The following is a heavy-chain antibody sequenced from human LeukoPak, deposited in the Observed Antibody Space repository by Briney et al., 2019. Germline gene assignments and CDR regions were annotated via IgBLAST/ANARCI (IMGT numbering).Heavy chain of an antibody. J-gene: IGHJ4*02. CDR2: ISAYNGNT. CDR3: ARDLYCSGGSCDRLFDY. D-gene: IGHD2-15*01. CDR1: GYTFTGYY. Sequence: PEASVKVSCKASGYTFTGYYMHWVRQAPGQGLEWMGWISAYNGNTNYAQKLQGRVTMTTDTSTSTAYMELRSLRSDDTAVYYCARDLYCSGGSCDRLFDYWGQGTLVTVSS. V-gene: IGHV1-18*04.